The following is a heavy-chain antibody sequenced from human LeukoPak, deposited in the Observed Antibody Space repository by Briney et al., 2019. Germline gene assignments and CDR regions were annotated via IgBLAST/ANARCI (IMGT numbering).Heavy chain of an antibody. Sequence: GGSLRLSCAASGFTFSSYGMHWVRQAPGKGLEWVAVIWYDGSNKYYADSVKGRFTISRDNSKNTLYLQMNSLRAEDTAVYYCARGGDDILTGQYYCMDVWGKGTTVTVSS. CDR2: IWYDGSNK. V-gene: IGHV3-33*01. D-gene: IGHD3-9*01. CDR1: GFTFSSYG. J-gene: IGHJ6*04. CDR3: ARGGDDILTGQYYCMDV.